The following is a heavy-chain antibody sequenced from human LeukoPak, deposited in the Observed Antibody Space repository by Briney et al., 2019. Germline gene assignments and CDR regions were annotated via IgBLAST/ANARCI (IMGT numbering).Heavy chain of an antibody. Sequence: ASVKVSCKASGYTFTSYYMHWVRQAPGQGLEWMGVIDPSGGSTSCAQKFQGRVTMTRDTSTSTVYMELSSLRSEDTAVYFCARRRDGYSFFDSWGQGTLVTVSS. CDR1: GYTFTSYY. D-gene: IGHD5-24*01. J-gene: IGHJ4*02. CDR2: IDPSGGST. CDR3: ARRRDGYSFFDS. V-gene: IGHV1-46*01.